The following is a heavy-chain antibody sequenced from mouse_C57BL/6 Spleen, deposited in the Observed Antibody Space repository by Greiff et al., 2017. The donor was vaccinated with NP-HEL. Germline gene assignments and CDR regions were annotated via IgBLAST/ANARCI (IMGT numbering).Heavy chain of an antibody. V-gene: IGHV7-3*01. Sequence: EVQWVESGGGLVQPGGSLSLSCAASGFTFTDYYMSWVRQPPGKALEWLGFIRNKANGYTTEYSASVKGRFTISRDNSQSILYLQMNALRAEDSATYYCARFYDYEYWYFDVWGTGTTVTVSS. J-gene: IGHJ1*03. CDR1: GFTFTDYY. CDR3: ARFYDYEYWYFDV. D-gene: IGHD2-4*01. CDR2: IRNKANGYTT.